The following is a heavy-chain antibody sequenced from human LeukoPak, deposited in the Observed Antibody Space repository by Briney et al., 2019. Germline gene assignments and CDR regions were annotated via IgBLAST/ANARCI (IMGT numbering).Heavy chain of an antibody. J-gene: IGHJ4*02. CDR1: GFTFSASF. D-gene: IGHD2-2*01. CDR3: AVLTYQLLDYYFDY. Sequence: GGSVRLSCAASGFTFSASFMGWIRQAPGKWLEWVSYIFSSGTTVFYADSVKGRFTISRDNAKNSLYLQMNSLRAEDTAVYYCAVLTYQLLDYYFDYWGQGTLVTVSS. CDR2: IFSSGTTV. V-gene: IGHV3-11*04.